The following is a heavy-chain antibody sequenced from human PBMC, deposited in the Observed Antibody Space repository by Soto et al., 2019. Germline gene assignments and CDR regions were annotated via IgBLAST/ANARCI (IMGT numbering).Heavy chain of an antibody. V-gene: IGHV3-15*01. CDR3: AKDSPVSGNYQDLDY. CDR1: GFTFSNAW. J-gene: IGHJ4*02. CDR2: IKSKTDGGTT. D-gene: IGHD1-26*01. Sequence: RLSCAASGFTFSNAWMSWVRQAPGKGLEWVGRIKSKTDGGTTYYIDSVKGRFTISRDNAKNTLFLQMNSLTAADTAVYYCAKDSPVSGNYQDLDYWGQGALVTVSS.